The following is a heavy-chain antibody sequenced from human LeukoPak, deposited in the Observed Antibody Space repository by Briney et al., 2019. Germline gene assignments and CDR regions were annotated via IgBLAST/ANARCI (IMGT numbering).Heavy chain of an antibody. CDR1: GGSISSGSYY. D-gene: IGHD5-24*01. J-gene: IGHJ4*02. CDR2: IYTSGST. CDR3: ARSRGWLQSHPLGY. V-gene: IGHV4-61*02. Sequence: SETLSLTCTVSGGSISSGSYYWSWIRQPAGKGLEWIGRIYTSGSTNYNPSLKSRVTISVHTSKNQFSLKLSSVTAADTAVYYCARSRGWLQSHPLGYWGQGTLVAVSS.